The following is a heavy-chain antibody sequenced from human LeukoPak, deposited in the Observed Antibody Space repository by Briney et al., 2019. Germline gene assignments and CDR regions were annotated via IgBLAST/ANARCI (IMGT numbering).Heavy chain of an antibody. J-gene: IGHJ4*02. CDR1: GYSISSGYY. D-gene: IGHD6-19*01. CDR2: IYHSGST. V-gene: IGHV4-38-2*01. Sequence: SETLSLTCAVSGYSISSGYYWGWIRQPPGKGLEWSGWIYHSGSTYYNPSLKSRVTISVDTSKNQFSLKLSSVTAADTAVYYCARYPDSGSGWPGWDYWGQGTLVTVSS. CDR3: ARYPDSGSGWPGWDY.